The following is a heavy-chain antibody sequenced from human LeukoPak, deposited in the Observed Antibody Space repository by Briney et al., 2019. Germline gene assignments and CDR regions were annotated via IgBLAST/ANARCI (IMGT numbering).Heavy chain of an antibody. V-gene: IGHV5-51*01. D-gene: IGHD3-10*01. CDR2: IYPRDSDT. Sequence: GESLKISCTASGYDFANSWIGWVRQMPGKGLEWMGIIYPRDSDTIYSPSFQGQVTISADKSIRTAYLQWSSLKASDNAMYYCARRGVNWFDLWGQGTLVTVSS. CDR3: ARRGVNWFDL. CDR1: GYDFANSW. J-gene: IGHJ5*02.